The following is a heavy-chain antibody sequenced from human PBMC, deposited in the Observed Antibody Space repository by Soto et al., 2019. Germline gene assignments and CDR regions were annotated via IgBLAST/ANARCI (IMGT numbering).Heavy chain of an antibody. CDR3: AMGGYSSGWYEGYYGMDV. CDR1: GYTFTSYG. J-gene: IGHJ6*02. CDR2: ISAYNGNT. D-gene: IGHD6-19*01. Sequence: QVQLVQSGAEVKKPGASVKVSCKASGYTFTSYGISWVRQAPGQGLEWMGWISAYNGNTNYAQKLQGRVTMTTDTSKSTAYMELRSLRSDETAVYYCAMGGYSSGWYEGYYGMDVWGQGTTVTVSS. V-gene: IGHV1-18*01.